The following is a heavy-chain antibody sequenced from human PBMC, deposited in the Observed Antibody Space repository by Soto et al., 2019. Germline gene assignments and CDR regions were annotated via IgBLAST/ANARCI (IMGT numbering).Heavy chain of an antibody. CDR2: SNWNGDGI. CDR3: ARWRTSRSWDPPGY. J-gene: IGHJ4*02. Sequence: GGSLRLSCASSGFTFSTYWMIWVRRAPGKGLEWVSCSNWNGDGIGYVDSVKGRFTISRDKAKNSLYLQMNSLRAEDTALYYCARWRTSRSWDPPGYWGQGTLVTVSS. V-gene: IGHV3-20*04. CDR1: GFTFSTYW. D-gene: IGHD6-13*01.